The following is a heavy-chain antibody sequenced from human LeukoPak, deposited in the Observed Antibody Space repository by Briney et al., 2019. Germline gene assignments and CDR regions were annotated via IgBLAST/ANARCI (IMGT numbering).Heavy chain of an antibody. V-gene: IGHV3-30*18. CDR2: ISYDGSNK. CDR3: AKDIYDYGDYVRRLNTDY. J-gene: IGHJ4*02. D-gene: IGHD4-17*01. CDR1: GFTFSIYG. Sequence: GGSLRLSCAASGFTFSIYGMHWVRQAPGKGLEWVAVISYDGSNKYYADSVKGRFTISRDSSKNTLYLQMNSLRAEDTAVYYCAKDIYDYGDYVRRLNTDYWGQGTLVTVSS.